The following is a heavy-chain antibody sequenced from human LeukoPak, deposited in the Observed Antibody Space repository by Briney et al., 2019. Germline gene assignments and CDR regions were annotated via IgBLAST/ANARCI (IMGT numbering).Heavy chain of an antibody. Sequence: PGGSLRLSCAASGFTFSSYWMHWVRQAPGKGLVWVSRINSDGSSTSYADSVKGRFTISRDNAKNTLYLQMNSLRAEDTAVYYCASLLGYGDYYSDFDYWGQGTLVTVSS. D-gene: IGHD4-17*01. CDR3: ASLLGYGDYYSDFDY. J-gene: IGHJ4*02. CDR2: INSDGSST. V-gene: IGHV3-74*01. CDR1: GFTFSSYW.